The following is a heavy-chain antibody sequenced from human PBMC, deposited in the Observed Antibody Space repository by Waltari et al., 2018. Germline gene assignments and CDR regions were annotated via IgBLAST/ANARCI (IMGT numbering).Heavy chain of an antibody. CDR3: ARHGGESYGYLWVDP. D-gene: IGHD5-18*01. CDR1: GGSISSGPYY. Sequence: QLQLQESGPGLVKPSETLSLTCTVSGGSISSGPYYWGWIRQPPEKGLEWIGSFHHGGNTSYNPSLKSRGTISVDRSSNQFSLKLYSLTAADTAVYYCARHGGESYGYLWVDPWGQGTLVTVSS. V-gene: IGHV4-39*01. CDR2: FHHGGNT. J-gene: IGHJ5*02.